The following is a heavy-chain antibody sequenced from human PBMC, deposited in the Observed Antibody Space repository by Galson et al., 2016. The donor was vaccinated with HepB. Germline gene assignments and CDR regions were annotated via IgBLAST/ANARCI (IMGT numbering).Heavy chain of an antibody. Sequence: SLRLSCAASGFTFTRYAMSWVRQAPGKGLEWVSTISDSGQSTYYADSVKGRFTVSKDNCKNTLYLQMDSLRAEETAVYYCARARAAYSSSSLPLEYWGQGILVTVSS. J-gene: IGHJ4*02. CDR1: GFTFTRYA. D-gene: IGHD6-6*01. CDR2: ISDSGQST. CDR3: ARARAAYSSSSLPLEY. V-gene: IGHV3-23*01.